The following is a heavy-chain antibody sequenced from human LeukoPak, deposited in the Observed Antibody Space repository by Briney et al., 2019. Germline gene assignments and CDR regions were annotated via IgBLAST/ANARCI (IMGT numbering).Heavy chain of an antibody. Sequence: GASVKVSCKASGGTFSSYAISWVRQAPGQGLEWMGGIIPIFGTANYAQKFQGRVTITTDTSTSAAYMELRSLRSDDTAVYYCARHTGYNWNPCDYWGQGTLVTVSS. D-gene: IGHD1-1*01. CDR2: IIPIFGTA. CDR3: ARHTGYNWNPCDY. V-gene: IGHV1-69*05. CDR1: GGTFSSYA. J-gene: IGHJ4*02.